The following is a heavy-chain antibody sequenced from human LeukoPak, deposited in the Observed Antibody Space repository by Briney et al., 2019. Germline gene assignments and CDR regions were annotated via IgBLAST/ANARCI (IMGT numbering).Heavy chain of an antibody. D-gene: IGHD3-22*01. Sequence: GGSLRLSCAASGFTFSSYAMSWVRQAPGKGLEWVSAISGSGGSTYYADSVKGRFTISRDNSKNTLYLQMNSLRAEDTAVYYCAKSSTNYYDSSVPPLWFDPWGQGTLVTVSS. CDR3: AKSSTNYYDSSVPPLWFDP. CDR1: GFTFSSYA. CDR2: ISGSGGST. J-gene: IGHJ5*02. V-gene: IGHV3-23*01.